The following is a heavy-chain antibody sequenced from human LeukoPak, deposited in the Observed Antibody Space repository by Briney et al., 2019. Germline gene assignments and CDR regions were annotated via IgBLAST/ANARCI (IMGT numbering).Heavy chain of an antibody. V-gene: IGHV1-18*01. J-gene: IGHJ3*02. CDR2: ISAYNGNT. D-gene: IGHD6-19*01. CDR3: ARDSSGWYFRDAFDI. CDR1: GYTFTSYG. Sequence: ASVKVSCKASGYTFTSYGISWVRQAPGQGLEWMGWISAYNGNTNYAQKLQGRVTMTTDTSTSTAYMELRSLRSDDTAVYYCARDSSGWYFRDAFDIWGQGTMVTVSS.